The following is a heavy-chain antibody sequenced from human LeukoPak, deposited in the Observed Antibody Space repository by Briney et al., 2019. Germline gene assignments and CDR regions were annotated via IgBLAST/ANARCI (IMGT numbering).Heavy chain of an antibody. D-gene: IGHD3-10*01. V-gene: IGHV1-2*02. CDR2: IKPNSGGT. CDR3: AKGGEFRYYYGSGSYYKMWFDP. CDR1: GYTFTGYY. J-gene: IGHJ5*02. Sequence: GASVKVSCKASGYTFTGYYMHWVRQAPGQGLEWMGWIKPNSGGTNYAQKFQGRVTMTRDTSISTAYMELSRLRSDDTAVYYCAKGGEFRYYYGSGSYYKMWFDPWGQGTLVTVSS.